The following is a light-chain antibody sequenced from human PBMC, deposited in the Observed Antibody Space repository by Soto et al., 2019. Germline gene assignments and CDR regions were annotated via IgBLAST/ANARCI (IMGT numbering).Light chain of an antibody. CDR1: QSVSSSY. Sequence: EIVLTQSPGTLSLSPGERATLSCSASQSVSSSYLAWYQQKPGQAPRLLIYGASSRATGIPDRFSGSGSGTDFTLTISSLEAEDFAVYYCQQYGSSPWTFGQGTKVEIK. V-gene: IGKV3-20*01. CDR2: GAS. J-gene: IGKJ1*01. CDR3: QQYGSSPWT.